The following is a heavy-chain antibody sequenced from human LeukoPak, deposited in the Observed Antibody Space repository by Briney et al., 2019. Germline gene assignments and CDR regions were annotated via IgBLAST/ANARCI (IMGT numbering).Heavy chain of an antibody. V-gene: IGHV4-59*01. J-gene: IGHJ5*02. CDR1: RGSISGYS. Sequence: SETLSLTCTVSRGSISGYSWSWIRQSPGGGLDWIGYIYYSGDTAYNPSLRSRVTLSVDTSKNQFSLQLRSVATADTAVYYCVRGPYGASISKWFDPWGQGTQVIVSP. D-gene: IGHD4/OR15-4a*01. CDR3: VRGPYGASISKWFDP. CDR2: IYYSGDT.